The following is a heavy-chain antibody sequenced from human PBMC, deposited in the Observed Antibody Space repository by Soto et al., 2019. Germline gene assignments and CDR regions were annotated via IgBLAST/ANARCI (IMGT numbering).Heavy chain of an antibody. D-gene: IGHD2-15*01. CDR2: ISRSGSTI. J-gene: IGHJ2*01. CDR1: GLTFSSYE. CDR3: ARDGRIRRPDWYFDL. Sequence: EVQLVESGGGLVQPGGSLRLSCAASGLTFSSYEMNWVRQAPGKGLEWVSYISRSGSTIYYAESLKGRVTISRDNAKNSVYLQMNSLRAEDTAVYYCARDGRIRRPDWYFDLWGRGTLVTVSS. V-gene: IGHV3-48*03.